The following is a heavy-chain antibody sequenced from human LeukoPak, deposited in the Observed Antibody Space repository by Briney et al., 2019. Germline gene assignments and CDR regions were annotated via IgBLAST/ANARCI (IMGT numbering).Heavy chain of an antibody. CDR3: ARDGSSGWYYYYYGMDV. V-gene: IGHV4-4*02. CDR1: GGSISSSNW. CDR2: IYHSGST. D-gene: IGHD6-19*01. Sequence: SETLSLTCAVSGGSISSSNWWSWVRQPPGKGLEWIGEIYHSGSTNYNPSLKSRVTISVDKSKNQFSLKLSSVTAADTAVYYCARDGSSGWYYYYYGMDVWGQGTTVTVSS. J-gene: IGHJ6*02.